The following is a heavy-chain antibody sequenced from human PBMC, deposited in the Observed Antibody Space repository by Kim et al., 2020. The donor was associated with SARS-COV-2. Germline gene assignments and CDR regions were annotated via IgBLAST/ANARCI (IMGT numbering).Heavy chain of an antibody. CDR3: ARAFGAPKYYYDSSGYGGFDP. D-gene: IGHD3-22*01. CDR1: GGTFSSYA. J-gene: IGHJ5*02. V-gene: IGHV1-69*13. CDR2: IIPIFGTA. Sequence: SVKVSCKASGGTFSSYAISWVRQAPGQGLEWMRGIIPIFGTANYAQKFQGRVTITADESTSTAYMELSSLRSEDTAVYYCARAFGAPKYYYDSSGYGGFDPWGQGTLVTVSS.